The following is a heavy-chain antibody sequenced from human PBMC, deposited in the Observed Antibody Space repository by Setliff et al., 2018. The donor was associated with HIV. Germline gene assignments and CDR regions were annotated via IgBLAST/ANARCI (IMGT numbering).Heavy chain of an antibody. D-gene: IGHD3-22*01. J-gene: IGHJ4*02. CDR2: MNPNTGNT. CDR3: AKNYFDTSGWSAVDY. Sequence: ASVKVSCKASGYTFTDYYMRWVRQAPGQGFEWMGWMNPNTGNTHYAPKFQGRVTMTRDTSITTAYMEMTKLTSDDTAVYYCAKNYFDTSGWSAVDYWGQGT. CDR1: GYTFTDYY. V-gene: IGHV1-2*02.